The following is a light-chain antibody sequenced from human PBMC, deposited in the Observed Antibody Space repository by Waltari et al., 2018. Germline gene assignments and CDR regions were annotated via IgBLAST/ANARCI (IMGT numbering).Light chain of an antibody. Sequence: DIVMTQSPDSLAVSLGERATIDCKSSQNIFSSSDINNYLAWYRQKPGHSPTLLIYWASMREDGVPDGFSGSGSGTDFSLTISGVQAEDVAVYYCQQYFTTPLTFGGGTKVEIK. CDR2: WAS. CDR1: QNIFSSSDINNY. CDR3: QQYFTTPLT. J-gene: IGKJ4*01. V-gene: IGKV4-1*01.